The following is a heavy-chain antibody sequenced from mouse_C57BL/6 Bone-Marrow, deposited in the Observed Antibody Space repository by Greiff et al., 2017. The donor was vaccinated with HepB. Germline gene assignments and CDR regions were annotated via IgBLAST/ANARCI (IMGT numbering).Heavy chain of an antibody. CDR1: GFTFSTSG. Sequence: EVHLVDSGGDLVKPGGSLKLSCTASGFTFSTSGMSWVRQTPDKRLEWVATINTGGTYTYYPDSVKGRFTISKDAAKNTLFLLMSSLRSEDSAIYYCARDRFDYYFDYWGQGTTLTVSS. V-gene: IGHV5-6*01. CDR3: ARDRFDYYFDY. CDR2: INTGGTYT. D-gene: IGHD2-14*01. J-gene: IGHJ2*01.